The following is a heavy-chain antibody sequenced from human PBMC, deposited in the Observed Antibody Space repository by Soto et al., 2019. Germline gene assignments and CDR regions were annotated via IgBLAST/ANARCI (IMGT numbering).Heavy chain of an antibody. J-gene: IGHJ5*02. CDR2: ISPTSNYI. CDR1: GFTFSSYS. CDR3: AGASTTGATKGRRWDP. D-gene: IGHD1-1*01. Sequence: PCGSLRLSCAASGFTFSSYSMNWVRQAPGKGLEWVSSISPTSNYIYYADSLKGRFTISRDNAKNSLYLQMNSLRAEDTDVYYCAGASTTGATKGRRWDPWGQGTLLTVSS. V-gene: IGHV3-21*01.